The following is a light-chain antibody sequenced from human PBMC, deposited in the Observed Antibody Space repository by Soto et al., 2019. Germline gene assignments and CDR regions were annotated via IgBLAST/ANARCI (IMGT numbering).Light chain of an antibody. V-gene: IGKV1-39*01. Sequence: DIQMTQSPSSLSASVGDRVTIDCRSNETVSIYLNWYQQKLGKAPTLLIYAASTLQTGVPSRFSGSGSGRDFTLTISSLQPDDFATYHCQQSFAVPPTFGQGTKVEVK. CDR3: QQSFAVPPT. J-gene: IGKJ1*01. CDR2: AAS. CDR1: ETVSIY.